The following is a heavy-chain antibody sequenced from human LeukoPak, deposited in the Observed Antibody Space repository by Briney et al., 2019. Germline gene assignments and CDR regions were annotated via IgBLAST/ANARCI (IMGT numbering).Heavy chain of an antibody. D-gene: IGHD3-10*01. CDR1: GGSISSYY. Sequence: PSETLSLTCTVSGGSISSYYWSWIRQPPGKGLEWIGYIYYSGSTNYNPSLKSRVTISVDTSKNQFSLKLSFVTAADTAVYYCARVLLWFGELAFDYWGQGTLVTVSS. V-gene: IGHV4-59*01. CDR3: ARVLLWFGELAFDY. J-gene: IGHJ4*02. CDR2: IYYSGST.